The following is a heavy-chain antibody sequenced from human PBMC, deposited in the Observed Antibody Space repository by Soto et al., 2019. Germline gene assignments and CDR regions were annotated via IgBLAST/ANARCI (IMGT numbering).Heavy chain of an antibody. CDR3: AADGYYYDSSGYGY. CDR2: IVVGSGNT. V-gene: IGHV1-58*02. CDR1: GFTFTSSA. J-gene: IGHJ4*02. D-gene: IGHD3-22*01. Sequence: EASVKVSCKASGFTFTSSAMQWVRQARGQRLEWIGWIVVGSGNTNYAQKFQERVTITRDMSTSTAYMELSSLRSEDTAVYYCAADGYYYDSSGYGYWGQGTLVTVSS.